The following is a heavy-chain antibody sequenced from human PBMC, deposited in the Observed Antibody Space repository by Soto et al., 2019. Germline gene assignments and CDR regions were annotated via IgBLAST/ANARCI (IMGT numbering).Heavy chain of an antibody. D-gene: IGHD6-25*01. CDR2: IIPIFGTA. CDR1: GGTFGSFA. V-gene: IGHV1-69*01. Sequence: QVQLVQSGAEVKKPESSVKVSCKASGGTFGSFAINWVRQAPGQGLEWMGRIIPIFGTAKYAQKFLGRLTISADDATSMAYMELSGLRSDDTAFYFWAREGRIAAAGTTWFDPWGQGNLVIVSS. CDR3: AREGRIAAAGTTWFDP. J-gene: IGHJ5*02.